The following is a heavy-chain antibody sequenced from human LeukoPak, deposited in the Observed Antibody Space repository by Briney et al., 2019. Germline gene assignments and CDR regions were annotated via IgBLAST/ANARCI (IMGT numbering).Heavy chain of an antibody. CDR3: ARHSSSSEFDY. J-gene: IGHJ4*02. CDR2: IYSGGST. CDR1: GFTVSSNY. V-gene: IGHV3-66*02. D-gene: IGHD6-6*01. Sequence: GGSLRLSCAASGFTVSSNYMSWVRQAPGKVLEWVSVIYSGGSTYYADSVKGRFTISRDNSKNTLYLQMNSLRAEDTAVYYCARHSSSSEFDYWGQGTLVTVSS.